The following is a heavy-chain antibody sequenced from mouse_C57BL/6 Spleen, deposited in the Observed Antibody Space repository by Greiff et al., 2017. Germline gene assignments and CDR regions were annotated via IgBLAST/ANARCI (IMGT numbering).Heavy chain of an antibody. CDR1: GYTFTSYW. CDR3: ASRYYGSDCAMDY. D-gene: IGHD1-1*01. J-gene: IGHJ4*01. Sequence: QVQLQQPGAELVKPGASVKLSCTASGYTFTSYWMHWVKQRPGQGLEWIGMIHPNSGSTNYNEKFKSKATLTEDKSSSTAYMQLSSLTSEDSAVYYCASRYYGSDCAMDYWGQGTSVTVSS. CDR2: IHPNSGST. V-gene: IGHV1-64*01.